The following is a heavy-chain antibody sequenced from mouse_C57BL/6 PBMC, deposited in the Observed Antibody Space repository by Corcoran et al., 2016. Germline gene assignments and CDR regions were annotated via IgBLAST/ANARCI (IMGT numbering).Heavy chain of an antibody. V-gene: IGHV1-26*01. J-gene: IGHJ2*01. CDR2: INPNNGGT. Sequence: EVQLQQSGPELVKPGASVKISCKASGYTFTDYYMNWVKQSHGKSLEWIGDINPNNGGTSYNQKFKGKATLTVDKSSSTAYMELRSLTSEDSAVYYCARRTDYWDQGTTLTVSS. CDR3: ARRTDY. CDR1: GYTFTDYY.